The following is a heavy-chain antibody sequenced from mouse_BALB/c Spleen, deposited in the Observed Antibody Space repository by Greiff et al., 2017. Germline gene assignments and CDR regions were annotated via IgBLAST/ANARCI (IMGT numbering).Heavy chain of an antibody. D-gene: IGHD2-14*01. V-gene: IGHV1-7*01. CDR2: INPSTGYT. CDR1: GYTFTSYW. J-gene: IGHJ4*01. CDR3: ARYYRYGGYAMDY. Sequence: QVQLKESGAELAKPGASVKMSCKASGYTFTSYWMHWVKQRPGQGLEWIGYINPSTGYTEYNQKFKDKATLTADKSSSTAYMQLSSLTSEDSAVYYCARYYRYGGYAMDYWGQGTSVTVSS.